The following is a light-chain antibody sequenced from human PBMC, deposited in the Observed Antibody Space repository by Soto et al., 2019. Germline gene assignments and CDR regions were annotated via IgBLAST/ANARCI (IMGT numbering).Light chain of an antibody. CDR2: GAS. CDR1: QAVSSR. Sequence: TQSPDTLSLSPGERATLSCTAGQAVSSRLAGYQQKPGQAPRPLIYGASPRATGIPARFSGSGSGTEFTLTVSSLQSEDFAVYYCQQYYDWPITFGQGTRLEIK. V-gene: IGKV3-15*01. J-gene: IGKJ5*01. CDR3: QQYYDWPIT.